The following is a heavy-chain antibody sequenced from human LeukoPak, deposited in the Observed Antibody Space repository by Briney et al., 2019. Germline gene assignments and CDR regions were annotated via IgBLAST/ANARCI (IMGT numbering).Heavy chain of an antibody. CDR2: IIPTFGTA. V-gene: IGHV1-69*05. CDR1: GGTFSSYA. J-gene: IGHJ3*02. Sequence: SVKVSCKASGGTFSSYAISWVRQAPGQGLEWMGGIIPTFGTANYAQKFQGRVTITTDESTSTAYMELSSLRSEDTAVYYCARARSPLLDSSTPYDAFDIWGQGTMVTVSS. CDR3: ARARSPLLDSSTPYDAFDI. D-gene: IGHD2-2*01.